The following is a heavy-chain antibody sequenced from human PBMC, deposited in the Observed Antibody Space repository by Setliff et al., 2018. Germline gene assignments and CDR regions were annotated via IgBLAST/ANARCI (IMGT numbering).Heavy chain of an antibody. V-gene: IGHV1-69*06. D-gene: IGHD3-22*01. Sequence: SVKVSCKAPGATFSSYAISWVRQAPGQGLEWMGRIIPIFGTANYAQKFQGRVTITADKSTSTAYMELSSLRSEDTAVYYCARAPSSTVINWFDPWGQGTLVTVSS. CDR2: IIPIFGTA. CDR1: GATFSSYA. CDR3: ARAPSSTVINWFDP. J-gene: IGHJ5*02.